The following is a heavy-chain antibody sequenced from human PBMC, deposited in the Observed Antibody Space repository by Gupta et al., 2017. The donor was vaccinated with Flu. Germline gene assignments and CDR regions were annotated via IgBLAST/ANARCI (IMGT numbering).Heavy chain of an antibody. D-gene: IGHD3-22*01. CDR2: INPSGGST. CDR3: ARDDRRDSSGYYIYYYYGMDV. J-gene: IGHJ6*02. V-gene: IGHV1-46*03. Sequence: EWMGIINPSGGSTSYAQKFQGRVTMTRDTSTSTVYMELSSLRSEDTAVYYCARDDRRDSSGYYIYYYYGMDVWGQGTTVTVSS.